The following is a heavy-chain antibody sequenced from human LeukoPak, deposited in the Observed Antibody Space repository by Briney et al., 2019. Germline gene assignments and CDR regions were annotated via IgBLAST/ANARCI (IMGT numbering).Heavy chain of an antibody. V-gene: IGHV3-23*01. CDR2: ISGGGDDT. J-gene: IGHJ4*02. CDR3: AKDQPADGYNSI. D-gene: IGHD5-24*01. CDR1: GFTFSNYA. Sequence: GGSLRLSCAASGFTFSNYAMSWVRQAPGKGLEWVSTISGGGDDTFYADSVKGRCTISRDNSRNTLYLQLNSLRAEDTAVYYCAKDQPADGYNSIWGQGTLVTVSP.